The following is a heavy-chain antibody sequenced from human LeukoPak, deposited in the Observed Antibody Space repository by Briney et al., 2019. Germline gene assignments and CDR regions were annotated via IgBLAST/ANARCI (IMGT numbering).Heavy chain of an antibody. Sequence: GRSLRLSCAASGFTFSSYGMHWVRQAPGKGLEWVAVISYDGSNKYYADSVKGRFTISRDNSKNTLYLQMNSLRAEDTAVYYCAKDGIAAAGTLDYWGQEPWSPSPQ. CDR2: ISYDGSNK. D-gene: IGHD6-13*01. J-gene: IGHJ4*01. V-gene: IGHV3-30*18. CDR3: AKDGIAAAGTLDY. CDR1: GFTFSSYG.